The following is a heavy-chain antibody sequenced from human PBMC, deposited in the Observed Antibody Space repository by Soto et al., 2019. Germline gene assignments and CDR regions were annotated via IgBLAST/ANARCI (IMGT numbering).Heavy chain of an antibody. J-gene: IGHJ4*02. CDR1: GGSISSGGYY. CDR2: IYYSGST. V-gene: IGHV4-31*03. D-gene: IGHD1-26*01. Sequence: SETLSLTCTVSGGSISSGGYYWSWIRQHPGKGLEWIGYIYYSGSTYYNPSLKSRVTISVDTSKNQFSLKLSSVTAADTAVYYCARGQGSVYSASLFDYWGQGTLVTVSS. CDR3: ARGQGSVYSASLFDY.